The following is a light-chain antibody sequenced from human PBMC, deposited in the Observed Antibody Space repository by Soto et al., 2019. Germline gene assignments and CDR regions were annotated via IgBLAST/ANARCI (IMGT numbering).Light chain of an antibody. CDR1: SSDIGGYNY. CDR3: SSYTSSSTYAV. J-gene: IGLJ7*01. Sequence: QSALTQPASVSGSPGQSITISCTGTSSDIGGYNYVSWYQQHPGKAPKLMIYEVNNRPSGVSNRFSGSKSGNTASPTISGLQAEDEADYYCSSYTSSSTYAVFGGGTQLTVL. CDR2: EVN. V-gene: IGLV2-14*01.